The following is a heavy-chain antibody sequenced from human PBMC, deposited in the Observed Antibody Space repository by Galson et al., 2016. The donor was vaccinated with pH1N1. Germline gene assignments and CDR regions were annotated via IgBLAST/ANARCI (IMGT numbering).Heavy chain of an antibody. CDR3: ERQYEFGDYRVDAFDI. CDR2: VNPGGSTI. Sequence: QSGAEVKKPGESLKISCKASGYSFTRYWIAWVRQVPGEGLAWVGVVNPGGSTIRYSPPFQGQVTISSDKSINTAYLQWISLKAAYTATYYCERQYEFGDYRVDAFDIWGQGTMVIVSS. D-gene: IGHD4-17*01. CDR1: GYSFTRYW. V-gene: IGHV5-51*03. J-gene: IGHJ3*02.